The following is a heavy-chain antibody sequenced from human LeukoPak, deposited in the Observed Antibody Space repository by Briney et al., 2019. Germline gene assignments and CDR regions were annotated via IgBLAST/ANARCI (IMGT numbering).Heavy chain of an antibody. CDR2: IWYDGSKK. J-gene: IGHJ6*02. Sequence: GGSLRLSCAASGFTFSSYGMHWVRQAPGKGLEWVAVIWYDGSKKYYADSVKGRFTISRDNSKNTLYLQMNSLRAEDTAVYYCARVRSYYYYYGMDVWGQGTTVTVSS. CDR1: GFTFSSYG. V-gene: IGHV3-33*01. CDR3: ARVRSYYYYYGMDV.